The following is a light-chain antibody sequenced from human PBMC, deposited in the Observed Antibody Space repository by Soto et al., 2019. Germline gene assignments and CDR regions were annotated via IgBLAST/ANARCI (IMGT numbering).Light chain of an antibody. Sequence: DIQMTQSPSSQSASVGDRATITCRASQSINSYLNWYQQKPGKAPKLLIYAASSLQSGVPSRFSGSGSETDFTLTITSLQPDDFATYYCQQSFSTPRTFGQGTRVEI. J-gene: IGKJ1*01. CDR2: AAS. CDR3: QQSFSTPRT. CDR1: QSINSY. V-gene: IGKV1-39*01.